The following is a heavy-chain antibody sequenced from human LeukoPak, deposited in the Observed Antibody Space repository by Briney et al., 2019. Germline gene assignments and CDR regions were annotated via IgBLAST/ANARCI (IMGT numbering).Heavy chain of an antibody. J-gene: IGHJ4*02. V-gene: IGHV4-59*01. CDR1: GGSISSYY. CDR3: AREGEYFDY. CDR2: IYYSGST. Sequence: SETLSLTCTVSGGSISSYYWSWIRQPPGKGLEWIGYIYYSGSTNYNPSPKSRVTISVDTSKNQFSLKLSSVTAADTAVYYCAREGEYFDYWGQGTLVTVSS. D-gene: IGHD2-21*01.